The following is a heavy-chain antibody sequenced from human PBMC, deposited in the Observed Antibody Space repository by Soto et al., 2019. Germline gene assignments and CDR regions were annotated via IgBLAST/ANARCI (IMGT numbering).Heavy chain of an antibody. D-gene: IGHD6-19*01. CDR3: ARRKAVAGEYYFDN. CDR2: IYPGDSDT. CDR1: GYSFFSYW. J-gene: IGHJ4*02. Sequence: GESLKLSCKGSGYSFFSYWIGWVRQMPGKGLEWMGIIYPGDSDTRYSPSFQGLVTISADKSISTAYLQWSSLKASDTAMYYCARRKAVAGEYYFDNWGQGTLVTVSS. V-gene: IGHV5-51*01.